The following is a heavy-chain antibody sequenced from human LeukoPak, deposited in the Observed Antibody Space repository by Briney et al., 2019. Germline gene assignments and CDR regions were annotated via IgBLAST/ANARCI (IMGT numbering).Heavy chain of an antibody. CDR3: TTVLYLNPDVFDY. D-gene: IGHD2/OR15-2a*01. CDR2: ISAYNGNT. CDR1: GYTFTSYG. V-gene: IGHV1-18*01. Sequence: ASVKVSCKASGYTFTSYGISWVRQAPGQGVEWMGWISAYNGNTNYAQKLQGRVTMTTDTSTSTAYMELRSLRSDDTAVYYCTTVLYLNPDVFDYWGQGTLVTVSS. J-gene: IGHJ4*02.